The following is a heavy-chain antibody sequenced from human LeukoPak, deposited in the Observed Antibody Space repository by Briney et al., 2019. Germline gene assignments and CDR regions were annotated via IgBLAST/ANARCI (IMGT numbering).Heavy chain of an antibody. D-gene: IGHD6-19*01. V-gene: IGHV1-24*01. Sequence: EASVKVSCKVSGYTLTELSMHWVRQAPGKGLEWMGGFDPEDGETIYAQKFQGRVTMTEDTSTDTAYMELRSLRSDDTAVYYCARRTQRLYSSGWYGEDYWGQGTLVTVSS. CDR1: GYTLTELS. J-gene: IGHJ4*02. CDR3: ARRTQRLYSSGWYGEDY. CDR2: FDPEDGET.